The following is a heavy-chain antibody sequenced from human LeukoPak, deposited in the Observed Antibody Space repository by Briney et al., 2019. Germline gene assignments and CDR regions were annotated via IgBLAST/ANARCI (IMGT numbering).Heavy chain of an antibody. CDR3: AKDRVATERYYMDV. V-gene: IGHV3-53*01. Sequence: GVLRPSCAASGFTVSSNYMSWVRQAPGKGLEWVSVIYSGGSTYYADSVKGRFTISRDNSKNTLYLQMNSLRAEDTAVYYCAKDRVATERYYMDVWGKGTTVTISS. D-gene: IGHD6-13*01. CDR1: GFTVSSNY. J-gene: IGHJ6*03. CDR2: IYSGGST.